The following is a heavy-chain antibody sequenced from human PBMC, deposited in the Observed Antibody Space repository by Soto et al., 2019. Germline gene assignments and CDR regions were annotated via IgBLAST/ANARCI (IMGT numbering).Heavy chain of an antibody. CDR3: GSHLTPHPYFPYYYWAV. V-gene: IGHV5-51*01. CDR1: GYSVTSYW. Sequence: GESLKISCKGSGYSVTSYWIGWVRQMPGKGLEWMGIIYPGDSDTRYSPSFQGQVTISADKSISTAYLQWSSLKASDTAMDYCGSHLTPHPYFPYYYWAVWGKGSTVTVSS. CDR2: IYPGDSDT. D-gene: IGHD2-21*01. J-gene: IGHJ6*03.